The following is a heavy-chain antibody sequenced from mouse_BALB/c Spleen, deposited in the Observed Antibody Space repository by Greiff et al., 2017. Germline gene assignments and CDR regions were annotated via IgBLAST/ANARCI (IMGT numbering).Heavy chain of an antibody. CDR1: GFSLTGYG. D-gene: IGHD2-12*01. J-gene: IGHJ4*01. Sequence: VQVVESGPGLVAPSQSLSITCTVSGFSLTGYGVNWVRQPPGKGLEWLGMIWGDGSTDYNSALKSRLSISKDNSKSQVFLKMNSLQTDDTARYYCATPLLYGGYYAMDYWGQGTSVTVSS. CDR3: ATPLLYGGYYAMDY. CDR2: IWGDGST. V-gene: IGHV2-6-7*01.